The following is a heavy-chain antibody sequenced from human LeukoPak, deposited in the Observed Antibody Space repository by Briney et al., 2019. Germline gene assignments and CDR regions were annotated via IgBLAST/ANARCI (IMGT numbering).Heavy chain of an antibody. D-gene: IGHD1-26*01. CDR3: ARDGVVGEFDY. Sequence: PGGSLRLSCAASGFTFSSYWMHWVRQAPGKGLVWVSRINSDGSSTSYADSVKGRFTISRDNAKNTPYLQMNSLRAEDTAVYYCARDGVVGEFDYWGQGTLVTVSS. CDR2: INSDGSST. V-gene: IGHV3-74*01. J-gene: IGHJ4*02. CDR1: GFTFSSYW.